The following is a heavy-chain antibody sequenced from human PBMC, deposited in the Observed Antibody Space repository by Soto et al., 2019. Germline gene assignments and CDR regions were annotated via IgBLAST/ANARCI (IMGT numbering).Heavy chain of an antibody. CDR3: VRGPYVSSSSWYYDY. J-gene: IGHJ4*02. CDR1: GFTFKDFA. CDR2: INWCGSML. Sequence: GGSLRLSCAASGFTFKDFAMSWVRQAPGKGLEGVSGINWCGSMLYYGDSVKGRFTISRDSAKNYLYLQTNSLRAEDTALYYCVRGPYVSSSSWYYDYWGQGTLVTVSS. D-gene: IGHD6-13*01. V-gene: IGHV3-20*04.